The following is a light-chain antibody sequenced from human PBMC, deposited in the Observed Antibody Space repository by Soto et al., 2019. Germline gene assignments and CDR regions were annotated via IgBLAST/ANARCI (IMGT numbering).Light chain of an antibody. Sequence: EIVMTQSPATLSVSPGESATLSCRASQSVSSNLAWYQQKPGQAPRLLIYGASTRATGIPARFSGSGSGTDFTLTISSLQPEDVATYYCQKYNSAPRTFGQGTKVDIK. V-gene: IGKV3-15*01. J-gene: IGKJ1*01. CDR3: QKYNSAPRT. CDR1: QSVSSN. CDR2: GAS.